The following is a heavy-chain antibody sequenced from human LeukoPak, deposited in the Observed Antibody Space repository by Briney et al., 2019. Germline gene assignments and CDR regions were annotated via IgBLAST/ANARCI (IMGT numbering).Heavy chain of an antibody. CDR2: IRTKTNNFAT. CDR3: TRLLDYNGYYYGAFDY. D-gene: IGHD3-22*01. J-gene: IGHJ4*02. CDR1: GFTFSASA. V-gene: IGHV3-73*01. Sequence: GGSLRLSCAASGFTFSASAMHLVRQASGKGPEWVGRIRTKTNNFATAYAASVKGRFTVSRDDSKITAYLQMNSLNTEDTAVYYCTRLLDYNGYYYGAFDYWGQGTLVTVSS.